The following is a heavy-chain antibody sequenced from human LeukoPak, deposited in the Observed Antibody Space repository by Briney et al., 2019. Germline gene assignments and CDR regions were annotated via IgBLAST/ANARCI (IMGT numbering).Heavy chain of an antibody. CDR3: AKSPDYGDYGSHFDY. CDR1: GFTFSSYA. V-gene: IGHV3-23*01. Sequence: GGSLRLSCAASGFTFSSYAMSWVRQAPGKGLEWVSAISGSGGSTYYADSVKGRFTISRDNSKNTLYLQMNSLRAEDTAVYYCAKSPDYGDYGSHFDYWGQGTLVTVSS. D-gene: IGHD4-17*01. J-gene: IGHJ4*02. CDR2: ISGSGGST.